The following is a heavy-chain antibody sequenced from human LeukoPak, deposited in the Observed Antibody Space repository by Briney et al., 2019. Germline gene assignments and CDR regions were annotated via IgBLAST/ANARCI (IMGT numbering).Heavy chain of an antibody. V-gene: IGHV3-23*01. D-gene: IGHD1-26*01. J-gene: IGHJ4*02. CDR3: AKDHKANSGSATLFDF. Sequence: PGGSLRLSCAASGFTFSTYAMNWVRQAPAKGLEWVSGNSGSGGSTYYADSVKDRFTISRDNSKNTLYLQLNSLRAEDPAIYYCAKDHKANSGSATLFDFWGQGTLVTVSS. CDR1: GFTFSTYA. CDR2: NSGSGGST.